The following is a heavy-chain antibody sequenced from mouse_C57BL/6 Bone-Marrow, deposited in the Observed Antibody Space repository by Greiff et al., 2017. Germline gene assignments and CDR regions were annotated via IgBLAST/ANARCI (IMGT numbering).Heavy chain of an antibody. CDR2: IYPGGGYT. D-gene: IGHD1-1*01. CDR3: ARWGEYYGSSYRYYAMDY. CDR1: GYTFTNYW. Sequence: QVQLQQSGAELVRPGTSVKMSCKASGYTFTNYWIGWAKQRPGHGLEWIGDIYPGGGYTNYNEKFKGKATLTADKSSSTAYMQFSSLTSEDSAIYYCARWGEYYGSSYRYYAMDYWGQGTSVTVSS. J-gene: IGHJ4*01. V-gene: IGHV1-63*01.